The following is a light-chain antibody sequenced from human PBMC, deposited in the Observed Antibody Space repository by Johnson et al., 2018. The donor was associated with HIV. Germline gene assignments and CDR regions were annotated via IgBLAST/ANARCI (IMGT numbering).Light chain of an antibody. J-gene: IGLJ1*01. V-gene: IGLV1-51*02. CDR3: ASWDRSLTVGTV. CDR2: ENN. CDR1: SSNVGNNY. Sequence: QSVLTQPPSVSAAPGQKVTISCSGSSSNVGNNYVSWYQQLPGTAPKLLIYENNKRPSGIPDRFSGSKSGTSATLDITGLQTGDEADYYCASWDRSLTVGTVCGPGTRVTVL.